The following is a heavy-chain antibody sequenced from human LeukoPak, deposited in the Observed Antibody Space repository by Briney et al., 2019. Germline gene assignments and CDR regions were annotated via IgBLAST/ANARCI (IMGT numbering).Heavy chain of an antibody. D-gene: IGHD2-2*01. CDR2: INHSGST. J-gene: IGHJ4*02. Sequence: KASETLSLTCAVYGGSFSGYYWSWVRQPPGKGLEWIGEINHSGSTNYNPSLKSRVTISVDTSKNQFSLKLSSVTAADTAVYYCARHGKVVPAAFYVYWGQGTLGTVSS. CDR1: GGSFSGYY. V-gene: IGHV4-34*01. CDR3: ARHGKVVPAAFYVY.